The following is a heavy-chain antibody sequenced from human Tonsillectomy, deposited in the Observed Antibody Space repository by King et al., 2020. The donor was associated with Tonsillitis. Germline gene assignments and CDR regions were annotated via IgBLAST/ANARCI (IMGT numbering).Heavy chain of an antibody. CDR3: ARDRFSVRGVLWFDP. CDR2: IYYSGST. Sequence: VQLQESGPGLVKPSETLSLTCTVSGGSISSYYWSWIRQPPGKGLEWIGYIYYSGSTNYNPSLKSRVTISVDTSKNQFSLKLSSVTAADTAVYYCARDRFSVRGVLWFDPWGQGTLVTVSS. V-gene: IGHV4-59*01. D-gene: IGHD3-10*01. J-gene: IGHJ5*02. CDR1: GGSISSYY.